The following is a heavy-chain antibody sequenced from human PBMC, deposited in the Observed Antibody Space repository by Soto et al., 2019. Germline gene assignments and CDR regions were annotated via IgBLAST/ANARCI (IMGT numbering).Heavy chain of an antibody. CDR3: ARDYNRRPVEWFDP. Sequence: PSETLSLTCTVSGGSISSGGYYWSWFRQHPGKGLEWIGHINYSGRTYYNSSLKSRVSISVDTSKNQFSLKLSSVTAADTSIYYCARDYNRRPVEWFDPWGQGTLVTVSS. CDR1: GGSISSGGYY. J-gene: IGHJ5*02. D-gene: IGHD3-10*01. V-gene: IGHV4-31*03. CDR2: INYSGRT.